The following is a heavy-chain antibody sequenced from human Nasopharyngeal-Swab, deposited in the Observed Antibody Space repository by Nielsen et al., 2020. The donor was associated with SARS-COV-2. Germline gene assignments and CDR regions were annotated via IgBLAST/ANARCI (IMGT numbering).Heavy chain of an antibody. CDR3: ARSLVGVSRHFDY. CDR1: GGSISSNY. D-gene: IGHD1-26*01. Sequence: SETLSLTCTVSGGSISSNYWNWIQQPPGKGLEWIGYMSYSGSTNYNPSLNSRVTISLDTSKNQFSLRLSSVTSADTAVYYCARSLVGVSRHFDYWGQGALVTVSS. V-gene: IGHV4-59*01. J-gene: IGHJ4*02. CDR2: MSYSGST.